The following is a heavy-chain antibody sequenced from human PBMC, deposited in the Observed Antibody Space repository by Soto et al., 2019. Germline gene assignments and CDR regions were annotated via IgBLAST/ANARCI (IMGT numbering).Heavy chain of an antibody. Sequence: SETLSLTCADSGGSISSGGYSWSWIRQQPGKGLEWIGYIYHSGSTYYNPSLKSRVTISVDRSKNQFSLKLSSVTAADTAVYYCVAHGRMITFGGVIDYYFDYWGQGTLVTVSS. V-gene: IGHV4-30-2*01. CDR2: IYHSGST. CDR1: GGSISSGGYS. CDR3: VAHGRMITFGGVIDYYFDY. D-gene: IGHD3-16*02. J-gene: IGHJ4*02.